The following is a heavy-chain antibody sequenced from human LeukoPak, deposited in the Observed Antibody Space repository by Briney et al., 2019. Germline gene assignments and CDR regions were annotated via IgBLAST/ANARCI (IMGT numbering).Heavy chain of an antibody. D-gene: IGHD1-26*01. J-gene: IGHJ5*02. CDR1: GGSISSSNW. Sequence: PSGTLSLTCAVSGGSISSSNWWSWVRQPPGKGLEWIGEIYHSGNTNYNPSLKSRVTISVDKSKNQFSLKLSSVTAADTAVYYCARDQEWEPRNWFDPWGQGTLVTVSS. CDR3: ARDQEWEPRNWFDP. V-gene: IGHV4-4*02. CDR2: IYHSGNT.